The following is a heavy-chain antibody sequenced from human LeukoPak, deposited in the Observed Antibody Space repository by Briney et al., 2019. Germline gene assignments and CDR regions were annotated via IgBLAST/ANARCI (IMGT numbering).Heavy chain of an antibody. CDR2: IRYDGSNK. CDR3: AKDRGVPAAISYYYYMDV. J-gene: IGHJ6*03. Sequence: PGGSLRLSCAASGFTFSSYGMHWVRQAPGKGLEWVAFIRYDGSNKYYADSVKGRFTISRDNSKNTLYLQMNSLRAEDTAVYYCAKDRGVPAAISYYYYMDVWGKGTTVTASS. D-gene: IGHD2-2*02. V-gene: IGHV3-30*02. CDR1: GFTFSSYG.